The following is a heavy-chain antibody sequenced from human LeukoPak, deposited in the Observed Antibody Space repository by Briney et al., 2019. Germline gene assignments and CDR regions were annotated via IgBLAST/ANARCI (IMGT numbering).Heavy chain of an antibody. CDR2: INSDGSST. V-gene: IGHV3-74*01. Sequence: GGSLRLSCAASGFTFSSYWMHWVRQAPGKGLVWVSRINSDGSSTSYADSVKGRFTISRDNAKNTLYLQMNSLRAEDTAVYYCARGGGSIYYGSGSCYSNWFDPWGQGTLVTVSS. D-gene: IGHD3-10*01. CDR3: ARGGGSIYYGSGSCYSNWFDP. CDR1: GFTFSSYW. J-gene: IGHJ5*02.